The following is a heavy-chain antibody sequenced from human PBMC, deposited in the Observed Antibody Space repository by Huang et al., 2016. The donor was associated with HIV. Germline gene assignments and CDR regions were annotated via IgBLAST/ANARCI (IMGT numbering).Heavy chain of an antibody. Sequence: QVQLQESGPGLVKPSETLSLTCTVSGGSVSIGSYYWSWIRQPPGKGLEWFGYIYYSGRPNYTPSLKSRVTISVDTSKNQFSLKRSSVTAADTAVYYCAREMAARPGFDYWGQGTLVTVSS. V-gene: IGHV4-61*01. CDR1: GGSVSIGSYY. J-gene: IGHJ4*02. D-gene: IGHD6-19*01. CDR3: AREMAARPGFDY. CDR2: IYYSGRP.